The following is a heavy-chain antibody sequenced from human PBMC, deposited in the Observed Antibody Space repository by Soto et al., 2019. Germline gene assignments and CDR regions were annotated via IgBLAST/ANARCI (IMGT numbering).Heavy chain of an antibody. Sequence: ESLSLACPVSGASVSSGSYYGSWIRQPPGKGLEWIGYIYYSGSTNYNPSLKSRVTISVDTSKNQFSLKLSSVTAADTAVYYCAGRIAVAGTFDYWGQGTLVTVSS. CDR3: AGRIAVAGTFDY. CDR1: GASVSSGSYY. V-gene: IGHV4-61*01. CDR2: IYYSGST. J-gene: IGHJ4*02. D-gene: IGHD6-19*01.